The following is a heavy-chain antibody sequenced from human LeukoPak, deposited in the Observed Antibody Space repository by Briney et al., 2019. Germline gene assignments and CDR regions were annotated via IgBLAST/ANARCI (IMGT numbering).Heavy chain of an antibody. Sequence: ASVKVSCKASGYTFTGYCMHWVRQAPGQGLEWMGRINPNSGGTNYAQKFQGRVTMNRDTSISTAYMELSRLRSDDTAVYYCARGRYCSNTNCPPNPRIAAAGTNKNWFDPWGQGTLVTVSS. J-gene: IGHJ5*02. CDR2: INPNSGGT. V-gene: IGHV1-2*06. CDR1: GYTFTGYC. CDR3: ARGRYCSNTNCPPNPRIAAAGTNKNWFDP. D-gene: IGHD6-13*01.